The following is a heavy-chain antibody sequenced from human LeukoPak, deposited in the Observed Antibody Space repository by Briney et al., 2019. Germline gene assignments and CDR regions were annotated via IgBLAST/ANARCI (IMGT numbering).Heavy chain of an antibody. D-gene: IGHD5-18*01. Sequence: SETLSLTCTVSGGSISSYYWSWIRQPPGKGLEWIGYIYYSGSTNYNPSLKSRVTISVDTSKNQFSLKLSSVTAADTAVYYCARLNSYGRLLDYWGQGTLVTVSS. CDR2: IYYSGST. J-gene: IGHJ4*02. V-gene: IGHV4-59*08. CDR1: GGSISSYY. CDR3: ARLNSYGRLLDY.